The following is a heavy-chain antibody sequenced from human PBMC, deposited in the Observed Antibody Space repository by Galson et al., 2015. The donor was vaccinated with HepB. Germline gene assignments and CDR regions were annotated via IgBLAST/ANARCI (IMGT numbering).Heavy chain of an antibody. V-gene: IGHV3-23*01. CDR3: AKDGIMVANNPYHFHY. CDR2: VTSSGGKT. D-gene: IGHD2-15*01. Sequence: SLRLSCAASGFTFTRYAMTWVRQAPGKGLEWVASVTSSGGKTYYTDSVKGRFTISRDNSKNILFLQLNSLRAEDTAVYYCAKDGIMVANNPYHFHYWGQGTLVTVSS. CDR1: GFTFTRYA. J-gene: IGHJ4*02.